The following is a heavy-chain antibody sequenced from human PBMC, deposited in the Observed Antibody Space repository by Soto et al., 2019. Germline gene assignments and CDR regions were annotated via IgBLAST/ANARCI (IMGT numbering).Heavy chain of an antibody. CDR2: INPRGGSR. CDR3: ARGTRDGYNFIGDY. CDR1: GYTFTSYF. J-gene: IGHJ4*02. D-gene: IGHD1-1*01. V-gene: IGHV1-46*01. Sequence: QVHLVRSGAEARKPGASVKVSCKASGYTFTSYFMHWVRQAPGQGLEWMGVINPRGGSRSFAQKFQGRVNLTRDTSTSTLYLEVSSLRSEDTAVYYCARGTRDGYNFIGDYWGQGTLVTVSS.